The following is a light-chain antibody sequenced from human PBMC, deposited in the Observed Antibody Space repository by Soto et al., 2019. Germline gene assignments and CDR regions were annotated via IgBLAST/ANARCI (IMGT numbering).Light chain of an antibody. V-gene: IGKV4-1*01. CDR3: QQYASTPPT. Sequence: DIVMTQSPDSLAVSLGERATINCKSSQSVLYSSNNKNYLAWYQQRPGQPPKLLIYWASTRESGVPDRFSGSGSGTDFTLTVTSLQAEDVAVYYCQQYASTPPTFCQGTKLEIK. CDR1: QSVLYSSNNKNY. J-gene: IGKJ2*01. CDR2: WAS.